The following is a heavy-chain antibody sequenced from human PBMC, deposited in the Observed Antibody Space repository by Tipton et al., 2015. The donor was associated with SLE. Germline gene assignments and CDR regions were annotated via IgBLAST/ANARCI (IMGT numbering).Heavy chain of an antibody. CDR2: ITLSGGST. V-gene: IGHV3-23*01. Sequence: SLRLSCAASGFTFSSYAMSRVRQAPGKGLEWVSAITLSGGSTHYADSVQGRFTISRDNSKNTLYLQMDSLRAEDTAVYYCCSGYHYFDYWGQGTLVTVSS. CDR3: CSGYHYFDY. CDR1: GFTFSSYA. D-gene: IGHD3-22*01. J-gene: IGHJ4*02.